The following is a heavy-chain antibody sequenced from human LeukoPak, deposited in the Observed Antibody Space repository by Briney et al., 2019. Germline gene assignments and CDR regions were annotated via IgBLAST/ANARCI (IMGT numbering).Heavy chain of an antibody. Sequence: GGSLRLSCAASGFTFSSYAMHWVRQAPDKGLKWVALISHNGRNQYYADSVRGRFTISRDNYKNTLFLQMNSLKFEDTAIYYCARDFGDYGIDYWGRGTLVTVSS. CDR3: ARDFGDYGIDY. CDR1: GFTFSSYA. V-gene: IGHV3-30*04. CDR2: ISHNGRNQ. J-gene: IGHJ4*02. D-gene: IGHD4-17*01.